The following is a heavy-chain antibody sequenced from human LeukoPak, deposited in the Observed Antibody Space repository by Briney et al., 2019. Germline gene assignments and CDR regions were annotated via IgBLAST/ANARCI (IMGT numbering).Heavy chain of an antibody. J-gene: IGHJ3*02. D-gene: IGHD2-21*02. CDR2: INPNSGGT. CDR3: ACPFDLCCRGDCHDAFDN. Sequence: ASVKVSCKASGYTFTGYYMHWVRQAPGQGLEWMGRINPNSGGTNYAHKFQGRVTMTRDTSTSTVYMELSSLRSEDTAVYYCACPFDLCCRGDCHDAFDNWGQGTMVTVSS. V-gene: IGHV1-2*06. CDR1: GYTFTGYY.